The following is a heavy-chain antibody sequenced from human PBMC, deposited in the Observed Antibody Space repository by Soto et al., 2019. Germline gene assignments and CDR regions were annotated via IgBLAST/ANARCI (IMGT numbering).Heavy chain of an antibody. CDR2: ISAYNGNK. D-gene: IGHD3-22*01. V-gene: IGHV1-18*01. J-gene: IGHJ4*02. CDR1: GYTFTSYG. CDR3: ARDPRYYDSGAFDY. Sequence: ASVKVSCKASGYTFTSYGISWVRQAPGQGLEWMGWISAYNGNKNYAQKLQGRVTMTTDTSTSTAYLELRSLRSDGTAVYYCARDPRYYDSGAFDYWGQGTLVTVSS.